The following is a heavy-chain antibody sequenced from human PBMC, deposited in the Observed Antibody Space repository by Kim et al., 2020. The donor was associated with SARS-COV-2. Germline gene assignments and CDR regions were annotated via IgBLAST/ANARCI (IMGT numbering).Heavy chain of an antibody. CDR1: GFTFSSYS. V-gene: IGHV3-23*01. CDR2: ISGSGGST. CDR3: ATPDGSRGLVVVITMAFVY. D-gene: IGHD3-22*01. J-gene: IGHJ4*02. Sequence: GGSLRLSCAASGFTFSSYSMSWVRQAPGKGLEWVSAISGSGGSTYYADSVKGRFTISRDNSKNTLYLQMNSLRAEDTAVYYCATPDGSRGLVVVITMAFVYWGEG.